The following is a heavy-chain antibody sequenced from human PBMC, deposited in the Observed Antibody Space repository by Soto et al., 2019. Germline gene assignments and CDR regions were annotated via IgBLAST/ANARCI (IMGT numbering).Heavy chain of an antibody. CDR2: ISDDSSYI. CDR3: ATPYYFNH. V-gene: IGHV3-21*06. D-gene: IGHD3-16*01. J-gene: IGHJ1*01. Sequence: GGSLRLSCAASGFMFSAYTMNWVRQAPGKGLEWLSSISDDSSYIDYADSLRGRFTVSRDNARNSLYLQIDSLGVEDTAVYYCATPYYFNHWGPGTLVTV. CDR1: GFMFSAYT.